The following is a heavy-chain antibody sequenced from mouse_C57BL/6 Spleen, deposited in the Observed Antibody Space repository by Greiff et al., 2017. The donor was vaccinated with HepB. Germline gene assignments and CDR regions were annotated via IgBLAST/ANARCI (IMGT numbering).Heavy chain of an antibody. CDR3: ARRGPYYGADY. Sequence: VQLQQPGAELVKPGASVKLSCKASGYTFTSYWMQWVKQRPGQGLEWIGEIDPSDSYTNYNQKFKGKATLTVDTSSSTAYMQLSSLTSEDSAVYYCARRGPYYGADYWGQGTTLTVSS. CDR1: GYTFTSYW. CDR2: IDPSDSYT. V-gene: IGHV1-50*01. D-gene: IGHD2-10*01. J-gene: IGHJ2*01.